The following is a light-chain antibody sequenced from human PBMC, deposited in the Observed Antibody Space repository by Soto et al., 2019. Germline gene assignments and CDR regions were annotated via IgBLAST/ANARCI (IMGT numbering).Light chain of an antibody. Sequence: DIQSTQSPSFLSASVGDRVTLTFLASQGISSDLALYQQNPGKAPKLLIYAASTLQNGVPSTFSGSGSGTEFTLTISSLQPEDFGTYYCQQFKSYPIPFGQVARLAIK. CDR2: AAS. CDR3: QQFKSYPIP. J-gene: IGKJ5*01. V-gene: IGKV1-9*01. CDR1: QGISSD.